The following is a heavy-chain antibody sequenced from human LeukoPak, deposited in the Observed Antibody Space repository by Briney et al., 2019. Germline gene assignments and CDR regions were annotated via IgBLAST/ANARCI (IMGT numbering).Heavy chain of an antibody. CDR3: ARGYTPAQYQLLS. J-gene: IGHJ4*02. D-gene: IGHD2-2*01. CDR2: IIPIFGTA. CDR1: GGTFISYA. Sequence: ASVKVSCKPSGGTFISYAISWVRQAPGQRLEWMGGIIPIFGTANYAQTFQGRVTINADESTSTAYMELGSLRSEDAAVYYCARGYTPAQYQLLSWGQGTLVTVSS. V-gene: IGHV1-69*13.